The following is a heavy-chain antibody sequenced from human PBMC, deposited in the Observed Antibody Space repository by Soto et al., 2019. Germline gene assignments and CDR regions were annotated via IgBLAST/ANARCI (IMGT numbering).Heavy chain of an antibody. CDR2: MDPNSGVA. D-gene: IGHD2-2*01. J-gene: IGHJ5*02. CDR1: GYTFTTND. Sequence: ASVKVSCKAFGYTFTTNDINWVRQAPGQGLEWLGWMDPNSGVAGYAQKFQGRVIMTRDTSTSTAHMELSGLTSEDTAVYYCGRVVPGAEAWFGPWGQGTLVTVSS. CDR3: GRVVPGAEAWFGP. V-gene: IGHV1-8*02.